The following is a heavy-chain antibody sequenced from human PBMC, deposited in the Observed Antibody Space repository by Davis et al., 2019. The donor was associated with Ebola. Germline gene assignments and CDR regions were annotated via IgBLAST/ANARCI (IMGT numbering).Heavy chain of an antibody. V-gene: IGHV3-30*02. Sequence: GESLKISCAPSGFSVGRYGMHWVRQAPGKGPEWLTYIFFDGSETFYADSVKGRFTISRDNSKNTLYLQMGRLRSDDTAMYYCVRDFFEFSSSSFSDSWGQGTLVTVSS. CDR3: VRDFFEFSSSSFSDS. J-gene: IGHJ4*02. D-gene: IGHD6-6*01. CDR2: IFFDGSET. CDR1: GFSVGRYG.